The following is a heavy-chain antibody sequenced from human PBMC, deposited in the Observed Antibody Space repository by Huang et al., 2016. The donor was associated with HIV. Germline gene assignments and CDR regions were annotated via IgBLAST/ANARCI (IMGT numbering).Heavy chain of an antibody. CDR1: GGSLRDHY. D-gene: IGHD2-21*02. CDR3: ARPRMTATSSDSTWSFFDS. J-gene: IGHJ4*02. Sequence: QVQLQQWGAGLLKPSGALSLKCAVYGGSLRDHYWTWIRLSPGKRLEWIGELNHRVLSTYNPSLRSRVTMSVDMSKNQFSLNLTSLTAADTAVYYCARPRMTATSSDSTWSFFDSWGQGTLVIVSS. V-gene: IGHV4-34*02. CDR2: LNHRVLS.